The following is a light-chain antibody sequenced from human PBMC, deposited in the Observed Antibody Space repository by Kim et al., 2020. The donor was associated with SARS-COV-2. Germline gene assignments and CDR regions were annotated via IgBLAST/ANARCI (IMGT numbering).Light chain of an antibody. CDR3: AAWDDSLNGWV. Sequence: GQRVTISCSGTSSNIGSNTVNWYQQLPGTAPKLLIYSNYQRPSGVPDRFSGSKSGPSASLAISGLQSEDAAEYVCAAWDDSLNGWVFGGGPQLTVL. V-gene: IGLV1-44*01. CDR1: SSNIGSNT. J-gene: IGLJ3*02. CDR2: SNY.